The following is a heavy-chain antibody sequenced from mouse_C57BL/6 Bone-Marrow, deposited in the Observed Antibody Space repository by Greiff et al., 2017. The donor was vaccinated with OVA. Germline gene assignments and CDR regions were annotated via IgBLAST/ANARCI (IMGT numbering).Heavy chain of an antibody. CDR3: ARGIYYDYDGGFAY. Sequence: QLQESGPELVKPGASVKISCKASGYSFTDYNMNWVKQSNGKSLEWIGVINPNYGTTSYNQKFKGKATLTVDQSSSTAYMQLNSLTSEDSAVYYCARGIYYDYDGGFAYWGQGTLVTVSA. CDR2: INPNYGTT. J-gene: IGHJ3*01. CDR1: GYSFTDYN. D-gene: IGHD2-4*01. V-gene: IGHV1-39*01.